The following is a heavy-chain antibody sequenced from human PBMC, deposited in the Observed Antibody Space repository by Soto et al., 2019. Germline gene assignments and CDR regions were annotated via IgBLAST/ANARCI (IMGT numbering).Heavy chain of an antibody. V-gene: IGHV3-33*01. Sequence: QVQLVESGGGVVQPGRSLRLSCAASGFTVSSYYMHWVRQAPGKGLEWVAVIWYDGSNKYYADSVKGRFTISRDNSKNTLYLQMNSLRAEDTAVYDCARDLVHGSGWTYFDYWGQGTLVTVSS. CDR3: ARDLVHGSGWTYFDY. CDR1: GFTVSSYY. CDR2: IWYDGSNK. D-gene: IGHD6-19*01. J-gene: IGHJ4*02.